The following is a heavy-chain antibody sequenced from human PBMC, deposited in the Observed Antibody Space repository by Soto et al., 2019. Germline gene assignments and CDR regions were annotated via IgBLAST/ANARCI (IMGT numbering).Heavy chain of an antibody. V-gene: IGHV3-72*01. Sequence: VQLLESGGGLVQPGGSLRLSCAVSGFTFSDHYMDWVRQAPGKGLEWIGRSGNKASGYTTQYAASVRGRFTVSRDDSRNSLFLQMNSLETEDTAMYYCARGYHSFDVWGQGTTVTVSS. D-gene: IGHD2-15*01. J-gene: IGHJ6*02. CDR1: GFTFSDHY. CDR3: ARGYHSFDV. CDR2: SGNKASGYTT.